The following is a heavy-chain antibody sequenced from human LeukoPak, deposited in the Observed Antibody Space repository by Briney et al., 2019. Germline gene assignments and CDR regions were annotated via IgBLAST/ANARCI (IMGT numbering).Heavy chain of an antibody. Sequence: GGSLRLSCAASGFTVSSNYMNWVRQAPGKGLEWVSVIYGGGNIYYADSVKGRFTISRDNSKNTLYLQMNSLRAEDTAVYYCARGAGYNYPYYFDYWGQGTLVTVYS. D-gene: IGHD5-24*01. CDR2: IYGGGNI. CDR1: GFTVSSNY. CDR3: ARGAGYNYPYYFDY. V-gene: IGHV3-53*01. J-gene: IGHJ4*02.